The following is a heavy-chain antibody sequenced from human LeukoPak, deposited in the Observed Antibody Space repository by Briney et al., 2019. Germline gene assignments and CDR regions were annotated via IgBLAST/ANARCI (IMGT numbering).Heavy chain of an antibody. V-gene: IGHV1-2*02. CDR1: GHDFTGYY. J-gene: IGHJ5*02. CDR3: ARESPYSSSWFDH. CDR2: INPNNDER. D-gene: IGHD6-13*01. Sequence: GASVKVSCKASGHDFTGYYLHWVRQAPGQGLEWMGWINPNNDERNYAQKFRGRVTMTRDTSISTVYMELSSLTSDDTALYYCARESPYSSSWFDHWGQGTLVTVSS.